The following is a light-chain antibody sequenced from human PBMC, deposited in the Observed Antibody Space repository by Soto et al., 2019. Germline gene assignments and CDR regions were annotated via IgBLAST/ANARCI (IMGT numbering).Light chain of an antibody. Sequence: EIFLTQSPDTLSLSPGERATLSCRASQSVTNYIGWYQQRPGQAPRLLIYDASNRATGVPARFSGSGSGTDFTLTISDLEPADFGLYYCQQRLNWPPGFGQGTKVDIK. V-gene: IGKV3-11*01. CDR3: QQRLNWPPG. J-gene: IGKJ1*01. CDR1: QSVTNY. CDR2: DAS.